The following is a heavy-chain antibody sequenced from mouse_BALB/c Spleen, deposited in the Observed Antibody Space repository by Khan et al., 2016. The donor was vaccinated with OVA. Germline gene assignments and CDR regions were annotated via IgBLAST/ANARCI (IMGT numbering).Heavy chain of an antibody. CDR1: GYTFTSYT. Sequence: VKLQESGAELARPGASVKMSCKASGYTFTSYTIHLIKLRPGQGLEWIGYINPSNGYTNYNQKFRDKATLTADKSSTTAYMQLSSLTSDDSAVYNCVRDGAYHRNDGWFAYWGQGTLVTVSA. J-gene: IGHJ3*01. CDR3: VRDGAYHRNDGWFAY. D-gene: IGHD2-14*01. V-gene: IGHV1-4*01. CDR2: INPSNGYT.